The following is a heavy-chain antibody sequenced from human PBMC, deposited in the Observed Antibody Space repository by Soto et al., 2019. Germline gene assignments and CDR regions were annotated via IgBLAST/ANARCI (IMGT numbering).Heavy chain of an antibody. Sequence: QVQLVQSGAEVKKPGSSVKVYCKASGGTFSSYAISWVRQAPGQGLEWMGGIIPIFGAANYAQKFQGRVKITADKSTSTSYMAPSSLRSEDTAVYYCARVVNRYYYYYRMDVWGQGTTVTVS. CDR1: GGTFSSYA. CDR2: IIPIFGAA. CDR3: ARVVNRYYYYYRMDV. V-gene: IGHV1-69*06. J-gene: IGHJ6*02. D-gene: IGHD3-22*01.